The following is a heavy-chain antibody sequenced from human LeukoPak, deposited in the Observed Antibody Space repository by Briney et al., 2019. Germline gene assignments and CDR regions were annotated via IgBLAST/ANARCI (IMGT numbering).Heavy chain of an antibody. V-gene: IGHV3-33*06. CDR3: AKADEMNMDY. CDR1: GFTFSRYG. D-gene: IGHD2/OR15-2a*01. J-gene: IGHJ4*02. CDR2: IWYDGSIK. Sequence: GRSLRLSCAASGFTFSRYGMHWVRQAPGKGLEWVAVIWYDGSIKYYADSVKGRFTISKDNSKNTLDLQMNSLRAEDTAVYYCAKADEMNMDYWGQGTPVTVSS.